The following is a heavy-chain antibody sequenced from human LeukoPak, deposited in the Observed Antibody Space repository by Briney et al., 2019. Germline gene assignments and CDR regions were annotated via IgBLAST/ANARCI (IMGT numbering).Heavy chain of an antibody. Sequence: ASVKVSCKASGFTFTSSAVQWVRQARGQRLEWIGWIVVGSGNTNYAQKFQERVTITRDMSTSTAYMELSSLRSEDTAVYYCAAEEYSSSSRLGILDYWGQGTLVTVSS. CDR1: GFTFTSSA. J-gene: IGHJ4*02. D-gene: IGHD6-6*01. CDR2: IVVGSGNT. V-gene: IGHV1-58*01. CDR3: AAEEYSSSSRLGILDY.